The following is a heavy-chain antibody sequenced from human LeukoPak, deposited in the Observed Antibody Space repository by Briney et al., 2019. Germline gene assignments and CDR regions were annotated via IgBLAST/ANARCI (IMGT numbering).Heavy chain of an antibody. CDR3: ARGGVASSALDY. D-gene: IGHD3-22*01. J-gene: IGHJ4*02. CDR1: GFTFSSYG. Sequence: GGSLRLSCAASGFTFSSYGMPWVRQAPGKGLEWVAVIWYDGSNKYYADSVKGRFTISRDNSKNTLYLQMSSLRAEDTAVYYCARGGVASSALDYWGQGTLVTVSS. CDR2: IWYDGSNK. V-gene: IGHV3-33*01.